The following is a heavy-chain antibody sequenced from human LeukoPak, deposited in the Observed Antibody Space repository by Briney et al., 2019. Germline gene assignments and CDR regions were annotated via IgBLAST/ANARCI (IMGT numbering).Heavy chain of an antibody. CDR3: ARGDDSSGYYRPYYFDY. CDR1: GFTFSSYE. J-gene: IGHJ4*02. Sequence: GGSLRLSCAASGFTFSSYEMNWVRQAPGKGLEWVSYISSSGSTIYYADSVKGRFTISRDNAKNSLYLQMNSLRAEDTAVYYCARGDDSSGYYRPYYFDYWGQGTLVTVSS. V-gene: IGHV3-48*03. D-gene: IGHD3-22*01. CDR2: ISSSGSTI.